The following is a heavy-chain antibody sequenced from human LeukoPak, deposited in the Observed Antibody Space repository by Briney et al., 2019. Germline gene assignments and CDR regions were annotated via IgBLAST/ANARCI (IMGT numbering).Heavy chain of an antibody. CDR1: GYTFTGYY. Sequence: GASVKVSCMASGYTFTGYYMHWVRQAPGQGLEWMGWINPNSGGTNYAQKFQGRVTMTRDTSISTAYMELSRLRSDDTAVYYCAVIAVAASYFDYWGQGTLVTVSS. D-gene: IGHD6-19*01. CDR2: INPNSGGT. J-gene: IGHJ4*02. V-gene: IGHV1-2*02. CDR3: AVIAVAASYFDY.